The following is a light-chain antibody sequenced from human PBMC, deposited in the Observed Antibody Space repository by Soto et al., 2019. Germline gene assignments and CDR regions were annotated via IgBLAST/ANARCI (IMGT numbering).Light chain of an antibody. V-gene: IGLV3-25*03. CDR3: QSSDSSFTHQV. Sequence: SYELTQPPSVSVSPGQTARITCSGDALPKQYAYWYQQKPGQAPVLVIYKDSERPSGIPERFSGSSSGTTVPLTISGVQAEDDADYFCQSSDSSFTHQVFGGGTKLTVL. J-gene: IGLJ2*01. CDR2: KDS. CDR1: ALPKQY.